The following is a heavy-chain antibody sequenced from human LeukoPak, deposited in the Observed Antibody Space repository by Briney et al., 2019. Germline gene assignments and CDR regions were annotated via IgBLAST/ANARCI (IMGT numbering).Heavy chain of an antibody. Sequence: GGSLRLSCAASGFSFSVYWMHWVRQAPGKGLEWVSAISGSGGSTYYADSVKGRFTISRDNSKNTLYLQMNSLRAEDTAVYYCAKRTRVLLWFGELLPLDYWGQGTLVTVSS. CDR1: GFSFSVYW. CDR2: ISGSGGST. D-gene: IGHD3-10*01. J-gene: IGHJ4*02. V-gene: IGHV3-23*01. CDR3: AKRTRVLLWFGELLPLDY.